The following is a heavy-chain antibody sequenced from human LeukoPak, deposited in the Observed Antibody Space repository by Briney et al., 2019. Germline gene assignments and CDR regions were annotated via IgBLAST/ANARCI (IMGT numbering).Heavy chain of an antibody. V-gene: IGHV5-51*01. D-gene: IGHD3-3*01. CDR3: ARLRSYDFHLDY. CDR1: GYAFSTYW. CDR2: IFPADT. Sequence: GESLKTSCKGSGYAFSTYWIAWVRQMPGKGLEWMGIIFPADTRYSPSFQGQVTISADKSLSTAYLQWTSLKASDTAMYYCARLRSYDFHLDYWGQGTLVTVSS. J-gene: IGHJ4*02.